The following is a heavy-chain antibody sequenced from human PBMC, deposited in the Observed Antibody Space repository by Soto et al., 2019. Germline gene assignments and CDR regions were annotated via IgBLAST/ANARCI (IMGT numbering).Heavy chain of an antibody. CDR1: GGSIRSNNW. D-gene: IGHD1-26*01. J-gene: IGHJ4*02. CDR3: ARVYSGSYSDS. Sequence: QVQLQESGPGLVKPSGTLSLTCAVSGGSIRSNNWWSWVRQPPGKGLEWIGEIFHSGSTNYNPSLKTRXTXSVXKAKDPFSLKLSSVTAADTAVYYCARVYSGSYSDSWGQGTLVTVSS. CDR2: IFHSGST. V-gene: IGHV4-4*02.